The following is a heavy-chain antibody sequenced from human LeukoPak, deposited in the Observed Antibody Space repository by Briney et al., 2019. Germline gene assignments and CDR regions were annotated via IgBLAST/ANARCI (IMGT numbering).Heavy chain of an antibody. V-gene: IGHV5-51*01. D-gene: IGHD3-22*01. Sequence: GESLKISCKGSGYSFTSYWIGWVRQMPGKGLEWMGIIYPGDSDTRYSPSFQGQVTISADKSISTDYLRWSSLEASDTAMYYCAGDSSGYYWEHAFDIWGQGTMVTVSS. CDR3: AGDSSGYYWEHAFDI. CDR1: GYSFTSYW. CDR2: IYPGDSDT. J-gene: IGHJ3*02.